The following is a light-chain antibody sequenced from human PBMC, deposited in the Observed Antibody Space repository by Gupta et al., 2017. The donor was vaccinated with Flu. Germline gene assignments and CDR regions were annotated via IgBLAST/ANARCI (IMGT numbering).Light chain of an antibody. CDR1: QSVSSN. Sequence: EIVMTQSPATLSVSPGERATLSCRASQSVSSNLAWYQQKPGQAPRLLIYGASTRATGIPARFSGSGSGTEFTLTISSLQSEDFAVDDCQQYNNWTRTCGQGTKVEIK. J-gene: IGKJ1*01. CDR3: QQYNNWTRT. CDR2: GAS. V-gene: IGKV3-15*01.